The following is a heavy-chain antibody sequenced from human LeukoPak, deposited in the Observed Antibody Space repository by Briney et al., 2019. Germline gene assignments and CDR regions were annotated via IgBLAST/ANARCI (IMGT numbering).Heavy chain of an antibody. Sequence: GASVKVSCKASGYTFTCYGISWVRQAPGQGLEWMGWISAYNGNTNYAQKLQGRVTMTTDTSTSTAYMELRSLRSDDTAVYYCARDDIVVVPAASNWFDPWGQGTLVTVSS. CDR3: ARDDIVVVPAASNWFDP. J-gene: IGHJ5*02. V-gene: IGHV1-18*01. D-gene: IGHD2-2*01. CDR2: ISAYNGNT. CDR1: GYTFTCYG.